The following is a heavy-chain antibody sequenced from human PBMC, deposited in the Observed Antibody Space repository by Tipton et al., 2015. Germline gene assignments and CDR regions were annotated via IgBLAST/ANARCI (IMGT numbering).Heavy chain of an antibody. Sequence: SLRLSCAASGFSISRDSMNWVRRAPGKGLEWVSYIIPSSSTIDYADSVKGRFAISRDNGKNSVYLQMNSLRDEDTAVYYCARDRAWAFDIWGQGTMVTVSS. CDR2: IIPSSSTI. CDR3: ARDRAWAFDI. D-gene: IGHD3-10*01. CDR1: GFSISRDS. V-gene: IGHV3-48*02. J-gene: IGHJ3*02.